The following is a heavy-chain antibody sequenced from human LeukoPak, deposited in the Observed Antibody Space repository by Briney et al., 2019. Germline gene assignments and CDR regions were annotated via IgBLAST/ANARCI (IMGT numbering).Heavy chain of an antibody. J-gene: IGHJ3*02. CDR2: IKRKIDDGRI. CDR3: TTRYCNGASCYDDAFDI. CDR1: GFSLSDIW. V-gene: IGHV3-15*01. D-gene: IGHD2-2*01. Sequence: PGGSLRLSCAASGFSLSDIWMIWVRQAPGKGLEGVGRIKRKIDDGRIEYASPVKGRFSMSRDDSTNTLYLQMNSLKIEDTAVYYCTTRYCNGASCYDDAFDIWGQGTMVTVSS.